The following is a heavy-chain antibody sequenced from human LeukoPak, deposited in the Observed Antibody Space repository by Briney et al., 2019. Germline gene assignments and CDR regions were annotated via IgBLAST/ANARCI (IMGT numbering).Heavy chain of an antibody. CDR3: ARETPRRGETRDGYR. Sequence: AGGSLRLSCAASGFTFNNYWMTWVRQAPGKGLECLANIKQDGSETYYADSVQGRFTISRDNAKNSLYLQMNSLRAEDTAVYYCARETPRRGETRDGYRWGQGTLVTVSS. V-gene: IGHV3-7*01. J-gene: IGHJ4*02. CDR2: IKQDGSET. D-gene: IGHD5-24*01. CDR1: GFTFNNYW.